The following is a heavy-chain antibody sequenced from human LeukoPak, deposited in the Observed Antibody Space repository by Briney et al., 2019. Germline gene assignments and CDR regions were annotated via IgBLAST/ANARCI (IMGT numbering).Heavy chain of an antibody. Sequence: TSETLSLTCAVYGGSFSGNYWSWIRQPPGKGLEWIGEINHSGSTNYNPSLKSRVTISVDTSKDQFSLKLSSVTAADTAVYYCARGGSGWYKYFDYWGQGTLVTVPS. CDR2: INHSGST. J-gene: IGHJ4*02. D-gene: IGHD6-19*01. CDR3: ARGGSGWYKYFDY. V-gene: IGHV4-34*01. CDR1: GGSFSGNY.